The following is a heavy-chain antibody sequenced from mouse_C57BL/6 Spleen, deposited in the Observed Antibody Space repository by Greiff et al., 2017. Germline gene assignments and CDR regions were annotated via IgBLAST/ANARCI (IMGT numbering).Heavy chain of an antibody. CDR2: ISAGGSYT. CDR3: ARENITTVSYFDY. J-gene: IGHJ2*01. CDR1: GFTFTSYA. Sequence: EVQLVESGGGLVKPGGSLKLSCAASGFTFTSYAMSWVRQTPEKRLEWVATISAGGSYTYYPHNIKGRFTISRDNAKNNLYLQMSHLKSEDTAMYYCARENITTVSYFDYWGQGTTLTVSS. D-gene: IGHD1-1*01. V-gene: IGHV5-4*01.